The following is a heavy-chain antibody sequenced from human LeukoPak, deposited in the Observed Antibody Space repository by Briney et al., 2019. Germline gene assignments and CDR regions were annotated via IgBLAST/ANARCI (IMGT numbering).Heavy chain of an antibody. CDR3: ARGKSSGWYEWDAFDI. Sequence: SETLSLTCTVSGGSISSYYWSWIRQPAGKGLEWIGRIYTSGSTNYNPSLKSRVTMSVDTSKNQFSLKLSSVTAADTAVYYCARGKSSGWYEWDAFDIWGQGRMVTVSS. V-gene: IGHV4-4*07. CDR2: IYTSGST. J-gene: IGHJ3*02. D-gene: IGHD6-19*01. CDR1: GGSISSYY.